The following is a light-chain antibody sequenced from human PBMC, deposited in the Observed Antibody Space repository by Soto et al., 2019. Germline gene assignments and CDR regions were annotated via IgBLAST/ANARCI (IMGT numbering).Light chain of an antibody. CDR2: GAT. CDR3: QQRSRAIT. V-gene: IGKV3-15*01. J-gene: IGKJ5*01. Sequence: EILMTQSPATLSVSPGERATVSCRASQSVSSNLAWYQQKPGQAPRLLIHGATTRATGIPARFSGSGSGTEFTLTISSLEPEDFAVYYCQQRSRAITFGQGTRLEIK. CDR1: QSVSSN.